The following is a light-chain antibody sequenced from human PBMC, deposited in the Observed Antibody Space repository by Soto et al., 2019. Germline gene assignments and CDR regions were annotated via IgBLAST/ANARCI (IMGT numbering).Light chain of an antibody. Sequence: DIQMTQSPSSVFAYVGDRVTITCRASQSISTYLNWYLQKPGKAPNLLIYTTSILESGVPSRFSGSGSGTDFTLTISSLQPEDFATYFCQQSYSRPRTFGQGTKVDIK. CDR2: TTS. CDR3: QQSYSRPRT. CDR1: QSISTY. V-gene: IGKV1-39*01. J-gene: IGKJ1*01.